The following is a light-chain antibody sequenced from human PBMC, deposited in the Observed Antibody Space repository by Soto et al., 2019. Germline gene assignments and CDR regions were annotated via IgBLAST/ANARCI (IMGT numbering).Light chain of an antibody. CDR1: SSDVGSYNY. CDR2: EVS. CDR3: AAWDDSLSGLV. V-gene: IGLV2-8*01. Sequence: QSVLTQPPSASGSPGQSVTISCTGTSSDVGSYNYVSWYQQHPGKAPKLMIYEVSKRPSGVPDRFSGSKSGNTASLTVSGLQAEDEADYYCAAWDDSLSGLVFGGRTKLTVL. J-gene: IGLJ2*01.